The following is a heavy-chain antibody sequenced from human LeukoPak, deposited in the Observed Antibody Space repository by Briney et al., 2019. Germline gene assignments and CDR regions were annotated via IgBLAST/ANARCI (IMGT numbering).Heavy chain of an antibody. V-gene: IGHV3-49*04. CDR1: GFTFGDYA. CDR3: ARLIGYSSLY. J-gene: IGHJ4*02. Sequence: GGSLRLSCTASGFTFGDYAMSWVRQAPGKGLEWVGFIRSKAYGGTTEYAASVKGRFTISRDNSKDTLYLQMNSLRADDTAVYYCARLIGYSSLYWGQGTLVTVSS. D-gene: IGHD6-19*01. CDR2: IRSKAYGGTT.